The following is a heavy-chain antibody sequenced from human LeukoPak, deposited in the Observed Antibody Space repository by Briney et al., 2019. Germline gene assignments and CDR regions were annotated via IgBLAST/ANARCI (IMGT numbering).Heavy chain of an antibody. J-gene: IGHJ4*02. CDR3: AKEDTNAMDYFDY. Sequence: GGSLRLSCAVSGFIFSNHGMHWVRQAPGKGLEWLSVISYDGRKNYYADSVKGRFTISRDNSKDTLYLQMNSLRAEDTALYYCAKEDTNAMDYFDYWGQGTLVTVSS. CDR2: ISYDGRKN. CDR1: GFIFSNHG. V-gene: IGHV3-30*18.